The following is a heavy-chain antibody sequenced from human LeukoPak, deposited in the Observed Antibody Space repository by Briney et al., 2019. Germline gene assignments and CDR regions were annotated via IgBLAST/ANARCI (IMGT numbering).Heavy chain of an antibody. CDR2: IYYSGST. J-gene: IGHJ4*02. Sequence: ASETLSLTCTVSGGSISSYYWSWIRQPPGKGLEWIGYIYYSGSTNYNPSLKSRVTISVDTSKNQFSLKLSSVTAADTAVYYCASFAGYSSGWYRGDFDYWGQGTLVTVSS. D-gene: IGHD6-19*01. CDR3: ASFAGYSSGWYRGDFDY. V-gene: IGHV4-59*01. CDR1: GGSISSYY.